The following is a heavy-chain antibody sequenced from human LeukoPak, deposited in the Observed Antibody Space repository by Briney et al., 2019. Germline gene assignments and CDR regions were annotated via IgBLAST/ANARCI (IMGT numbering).Heavy chain of an antibody. CDR3: ARAPLGSGNLYYFVS. Sequence: ASVKVSCKASGYTFSDYYMHWVRQAPGQGLEWMGWINPNSGGTYYAPKFRGRVTMTRATYVSTAHMDLSWLTSDDTAIYYCARAPLGSGNLYYFVSWGQGTLVTVSS. J-gene: IGHJ4*02. CDR1: GYTFSDYY. V-gene: IGHV1-2*02. D-gene: IGHD3-10*01. CDR2: INPNSGGT.